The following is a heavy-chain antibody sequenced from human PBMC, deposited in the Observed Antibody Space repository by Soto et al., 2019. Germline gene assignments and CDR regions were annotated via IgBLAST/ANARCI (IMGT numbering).Heavy chain of an antibody. CDR3: ARDRAFCSGRSCYSPTDYYYYMDV. V-gene: IGHV4-59*01. Sequence: QVQLQESGPGLVKPSETLSLTCTVSGVSISSSYWSWIRQPPGKGLVWIGYIYNSGSTNYNPSLKSRVTISVDTSKNQVSLGLSSVTAADTAVYYCARDRAFCSGRSCYSPTDYYYYMDVWGKGTTVTVS. D-gene: IGHD2-15*01. J-gene: IGHJ6*03. CDR2: IYNSGST. CDR1: GVSISSSY.